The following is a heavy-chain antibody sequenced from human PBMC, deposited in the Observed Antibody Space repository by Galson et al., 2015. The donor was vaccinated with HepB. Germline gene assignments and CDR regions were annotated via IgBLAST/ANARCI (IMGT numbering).Heavy chain of an antibody. D-gene: IGHD3-22*01. CDR2: ISGSGGST. V-gene: IGHV3-23*01. CDR1: GFTFSSYA. J-gene: IGHJ4*02. Sequence: SLRLSCAASGFTFSSYAMSWVRQAPGKGLEWVSAISGSGGSTYYADSVKGRFTISRDNSKNTLYLQMNSLRAEDTAVYYCVSNYYYDSSGYPNADFDYWGQGTLVTVSS. CDR3: VSNYYYDSSGYPNADFDY.